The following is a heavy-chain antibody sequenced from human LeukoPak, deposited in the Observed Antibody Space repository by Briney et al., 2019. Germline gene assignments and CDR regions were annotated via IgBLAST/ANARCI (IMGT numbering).Heavy chain of an antibody. CDR1: GGSLSNYY. Sequence: SETLSLPCTVSGGSLSNYYWSWIRQPPGKGLEWIGYIYSSGSTNYNPSLESRVTISEDTSKNQVSLKLSSVTAADTAVYYCATSRLYYVILTGYYSPEDDAFNIWGQGTMVTVSS. CDR2: IYSSGST. J-gene: IGHJ3*02. D-gene: IGHD3-9*01. V-gene: IGHV4-59*08. CDR3: ATSRLYYVILTGYYSPEDDAFNI.